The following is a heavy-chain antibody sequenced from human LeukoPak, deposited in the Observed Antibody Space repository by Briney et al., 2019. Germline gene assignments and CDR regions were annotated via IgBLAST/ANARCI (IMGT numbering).Heavy chain of an antibody. D-gene: IGHD6-19*01. CDR2: IYHSGRT. CDR3: ARGLRVYRSGSSGWYGGYYFDY. V-gene: IGHV4-4*02. J-gene: IGHJ4*02. Sequence: SETLSLTCTVSGGSISSSNWWSWVRQPPGKGLEWIGEIYHSGRTNYNPSLKSRVTISVDTSKNQFSLKLSSVTAADTAVYYCARGLRVYRSGSSGWYGGYYFDYWGQGTLVTVSS. CDR1: GGSISSSNW.